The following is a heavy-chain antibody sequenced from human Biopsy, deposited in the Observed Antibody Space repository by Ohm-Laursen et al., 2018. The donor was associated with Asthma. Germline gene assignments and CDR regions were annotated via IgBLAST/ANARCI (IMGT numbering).Heavy chain of an antibody. V-gene: IGHV4-59*01. Sequence: GTLSLTCIVSGVSIRSYYWTWIRQPPGKGLEWIGNIHYSGSTYSNPSLKSRVAISVDTSKKQISLRLSSVIAADTAVYYCAGFCSGGNCPDHWGQGTLVTVSS. CDR1: GVSIRSYY. D-gene: IGHD2-15*01. J-gene: IGHJ4*02. CDR2: IHYSGST. CDR3: AGFCSGGNCPDH.